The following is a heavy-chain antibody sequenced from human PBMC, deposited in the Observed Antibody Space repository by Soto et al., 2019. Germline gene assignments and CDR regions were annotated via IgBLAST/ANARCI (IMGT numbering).Heavy chain of an antibody. J-gene: IGHJ6*02. CDR3: ARGDSSSSGYYYYYGMDV. V-gene: IGHV3-13*01. CDR2: IGTAGDT. D-gene: IGHD6-6*01. Sequence: PGGSLRLSCVASGFTFSSYDMHWVRQATGRGLEWVSAIGTAGDTYYPGSVKGRFTISRENAKNSLYLQMNSLRAGDTAVYYCARGDSSSSGYYYYYGMDVWGQGTTVTVSS. CDR1: GFTFSSYD.